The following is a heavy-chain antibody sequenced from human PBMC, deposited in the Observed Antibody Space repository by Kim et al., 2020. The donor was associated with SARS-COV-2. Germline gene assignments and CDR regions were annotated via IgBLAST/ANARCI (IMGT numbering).Heavy chain of an antibody. CDR1: GGAFSGHY. D-gene: IGHD2-2*01. CDR2: IHQSGSS. Sequence: SETLSLTCAVYGGAFSGHYWSWIRQRPGKGLEWIGKIHQSGSSSYNPSLKSRVTVSVDTSNNQFSLKLTSVTAADTGSYYCARGRAGVVPATILGIGPHYDSLIMDVWGHGHMVLVSS. CDR3: ARGRAGVVPATILGIGPHYDSLIMDV. V-gene: IGHV4-34*01. J-gene: IGHJ6*02.